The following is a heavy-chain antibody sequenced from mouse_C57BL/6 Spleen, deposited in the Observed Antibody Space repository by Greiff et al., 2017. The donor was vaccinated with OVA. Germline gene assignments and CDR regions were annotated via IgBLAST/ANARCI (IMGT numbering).Heavy chain of an antibody. D-gene: IGHD3-3*01. CDR2: IDPETGGT. Sequence: LVESGAELVRPGASVTLSCKASGYTFTDYEMHWVKQTPVHGLEWIGAIDPETGGTAYNQKFKGKAILTADKSSSTAYMELRSLTSEDSAVYYCATGDLDYWGQGTTLTVSS. V-gene: IGHV1-15*01. J-gene: IGHJ2*01. CDR3: ATGDLDY. CDR1: GYTFTDYE.